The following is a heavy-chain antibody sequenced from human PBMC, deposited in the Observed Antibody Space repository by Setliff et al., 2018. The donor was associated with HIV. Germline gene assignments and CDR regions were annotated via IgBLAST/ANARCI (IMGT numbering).Heavy chain of an antibody. CDR2: INPNSGDT. D-gene: IGHD3-22*01. J-gene: IGHJ6*03. CDR1: GYTFTGYY. CDR3: ARGRNYDSSGYGDYYYYMDV. Sequence: GASVKVSCKASGYTFTGYYMHWVRQAPGQGLEWMGWINPNSGDTNYAQKFQGRVTMTRDTSISTAYMQLSSLRSDDTAVYYCARGRNYDSSGYGDYYYYMDVWGKGTTVTVSS. V-gene: IGHV1-2*02.